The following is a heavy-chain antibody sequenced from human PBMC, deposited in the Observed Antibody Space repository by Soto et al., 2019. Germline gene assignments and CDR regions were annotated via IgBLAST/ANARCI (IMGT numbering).Heavy chain of an antibody. D-gene: IGHD6-13*01. J-gene: IGHJ6*02. V-gene: IGHV1-18*01. CDR3: AREGQAAAGSFLLPSGMDV. Sequence: GASVKVSCKASGYTFTSYGISWVRQAPGQGLEWMGWISAYNGNTNYAQKLQGRVTMTTDTSTSTAYMELRSLRSDDTAVYYCAREGQAAAGSFLLPSGMDVWGQVNTVTVSS. CDR1: GYTFTSYG. CDR2: ISAYNGNT.